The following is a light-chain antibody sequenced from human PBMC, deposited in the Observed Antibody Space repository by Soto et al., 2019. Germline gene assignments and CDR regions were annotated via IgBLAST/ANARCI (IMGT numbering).Light chain of an antibody. Sequence: EIVMTQSPATLSVSPGERATLSCRASQSVSGNLAWYQQKPGQAPRLLIYGASTRATGIPGTFSGSGSGTEFTLTISSLQSEDFAVYYCQQYNNWPRTFGQGTKVEIK. CDR2: GAS. J-gene: IGKJ1*01. V-gene: IGKV3-15*01. CDR3: QQYNNWPRT. CDR1: QSVSGN.